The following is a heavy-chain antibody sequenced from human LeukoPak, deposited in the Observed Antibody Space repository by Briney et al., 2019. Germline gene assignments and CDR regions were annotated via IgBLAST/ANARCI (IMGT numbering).Heavy chain of an antibody. V-gene: IGHV1-69*13. J-gene: IGHJ4*02. CDR1: GGTFSSYA. Sequence: ASVKVSCKASGGTFSSYAISWVRQAPGQGLEWMGGIIPIFGTANYAQKFQGRVTITADESTSTAYMELSSLRSEDTAVYYCAAQDYYDSSGQAVGAKPYYFDYWGQGTLVTVSS. CDR2: IIPIFGTA. CDR3: AAQDYYDSSGQAVGAKPYYFDY. D-gene: IGHD3-22*01.